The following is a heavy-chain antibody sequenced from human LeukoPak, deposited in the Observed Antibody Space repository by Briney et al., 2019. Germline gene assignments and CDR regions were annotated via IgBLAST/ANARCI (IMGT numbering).Heavy chain of an antibody. D-gene: IGHD3-16*01. CDR2: INHSGST. Sequence: KTSETLSLTCAVYGGSFSGYYWSWIRQPPGKGLEWIGEINHSGSTYYNPSLKSRVTISVDSSKNQFSLNLSSVIAADTAIYYCARNPHHDDDADEGFDYWGQGTLVTVSS. J-gene: IGHJ4*02. CDR3: ARNPHHDDDADEGFDY. V-gene: IGHV4-34*01. CDR1: GGSFSGYY.